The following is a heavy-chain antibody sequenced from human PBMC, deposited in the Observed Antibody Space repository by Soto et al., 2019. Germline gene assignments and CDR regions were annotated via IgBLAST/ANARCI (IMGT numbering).Heavy chain of an antibody. CDR2: IIPIFGTT. J-gene: IGHJ4*02. Sequence: QVQLVQSGAEVKKPGSSLKVSCKASGGTFISHAISWLRQAPEQGLEWVGGIIPIFGTTNYAQKFQGRVTLTADKSTSTVYMELSSLRSDDTAVYYCARESGNYFDDWGQGTLVTVSS. CDR1: GGTFISHA. D-gene: IGHD3-10*01. V-gene: IGHV1-69*06. CDR3: ARESGNYFDD.